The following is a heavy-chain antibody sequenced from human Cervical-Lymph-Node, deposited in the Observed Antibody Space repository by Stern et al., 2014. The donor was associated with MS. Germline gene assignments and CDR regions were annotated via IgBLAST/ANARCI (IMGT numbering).Heavy chain of an antibody. CDR1: GGTFSSYT. CDR3: ASTLGRYYDSSGYYPNWFDP. D-gene: IGHD3-22*01. J-gene: IGHJ5*02. Sequence: QVQLVQSGAEVKKPGSSVKVSCKASGGTFSSYTISWVRQAPGQGLEWMGRTIPILGIANYAQKFQGRVTITADKSTSTAYMELSSLRSEDTAVYYCASTLGRYYDSSGYYPNWFDPWGQGTLVTVSS. CDR2: TIPILGIA. V-gene: IGHV1-69*02.